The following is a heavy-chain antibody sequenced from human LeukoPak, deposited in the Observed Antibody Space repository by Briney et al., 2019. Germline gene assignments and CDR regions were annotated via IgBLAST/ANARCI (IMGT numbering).Heavy chain of an antibody. D-gene: IGHD4-17*01. J-gene: IGHJ2*01. V-gene: IGHV3-33*01. Sequence: GRSLRLSCAASGFTFSSYGMHWVRQAPGKGLEWVAVIWYDGSNKYYADSVKGRFTTSRDNSKNTLYLQMNSLRAEDTAVYYCARTDYGDSHWYFDLWGRGTLVTVSS. CDR1: GFTFSSYG. CDR3: ARTDYGDSHWYFDL. CDR2: IWYDGSNK.